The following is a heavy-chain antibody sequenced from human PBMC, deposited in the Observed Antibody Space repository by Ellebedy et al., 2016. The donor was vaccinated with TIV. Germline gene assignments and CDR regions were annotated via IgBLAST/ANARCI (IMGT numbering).Heavy chain of an antibody. Sequence: GESLKISXAASGFTFSSYAMTWVRQAPGKGLEWVSSISGGAGRTHYTDSVRGRFTISRDDSKSTLYLQMNSLRADDTAVYFCAKDSSDSNYVEALEIWGQGTIVAVSS. CDR2: ISGGAGRT. CDR1: GFTFSSYA. J-gene: IGHJ3*02. CDR3: AKDSSDSNYVEALEI. V-gene: IGHV3-23*01. D-gene: IGHD4-11*01.